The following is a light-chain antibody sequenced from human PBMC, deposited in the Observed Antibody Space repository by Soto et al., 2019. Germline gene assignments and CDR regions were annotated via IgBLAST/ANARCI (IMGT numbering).Light chain of an antibody. Sequence: DIQMTQSPSTLPASVGDRVTMPCQASQDISNYLNWYQQKPGKAPKLLIYDASNLETGVPSRFSGSGSGTDFTFTISSLQPEDIATYYCQQYDNLPLTFGGGTKVDI. CDR1: QDISNY. CDR3: QQYDNLPLT. V-gene: IGKV1-33*01. CDR2: DAS. J-gene: IGKJ4*01.